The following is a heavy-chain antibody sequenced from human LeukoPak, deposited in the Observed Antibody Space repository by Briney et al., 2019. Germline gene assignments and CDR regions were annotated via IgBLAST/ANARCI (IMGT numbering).Heavy chain of an antibody. J-gene: IGHJ4*02. CDR2: IYYSGST. Sequence: RPSETLSLTCTVSGGSISSYYWSWIRQPPGKGLEWIGYIYYSGSTNYNPSLKSRVTISVDRSKNQFSLKLSSVTAADTAVYYCARDFSGDGYNLSGYWGQGTLVTVSS. CDR1: GGSISSYY. D-gene: IGHD5-24*01. CDR3: ARDFSGDGYNLSGY. V-gene: IGHV4-59*12.